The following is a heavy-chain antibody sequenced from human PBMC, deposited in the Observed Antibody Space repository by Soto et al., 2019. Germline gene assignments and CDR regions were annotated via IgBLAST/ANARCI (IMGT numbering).Heavy chain of an antibody. CDR3: ARYYFDSSGYSNWFDP. V-gene: IGHV4-31*11. Sequence: SSYTLSLTCAVSGGSITSGAYYWTWIRQHPGKGLEWIAYIHYSGRTYYNPSLKSRVTISVDTSNNQFSLKLSSVTAADTAVYYCARYYFDSSGYSNWFDPWGQGTLVTVSS. CDR2: IHYSGRT. D-gene: IGHD3-22*01. CDR1: GGSITSGAYY. J-gene: IGHJ5*02.